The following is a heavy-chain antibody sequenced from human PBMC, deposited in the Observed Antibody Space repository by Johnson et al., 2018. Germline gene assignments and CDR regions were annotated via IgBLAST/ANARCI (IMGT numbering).Heavy chain of an antibody. D-gene: IGHD1-26*01. V-gene: IGHV4-59*01. Sequence: QVQLQESGPGLVRPSETLSLTCTVSGGSISSAHWSWIRQSPGKGLEWIGNIYYSGTTKYNPSPKSRVTISVDTSKNQFSRGLSSVTAADTAVYYWAKAVGSGYDDMDVWGKGTTVTVSS. CDR2: IYYSGTT. J-gene: IGHJ6*03. CDR1: GGSISSAH. CDR3: AKAVGSGYDDMDV.